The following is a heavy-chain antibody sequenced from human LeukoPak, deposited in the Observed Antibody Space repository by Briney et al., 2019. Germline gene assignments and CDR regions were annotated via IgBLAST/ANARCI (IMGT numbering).Heavy chain of an antibody. Sequence: ASVKVSCKAPGYTFTSYYMHWVRQAPGQGLEWMGIINPSGGSTSYAQKFQGRVTMTRDTSTSTVYMELSSLRSEDTAVYYCARGVRWYSSSSALDYWGQGTQVTVSS. D-gene: IGHD6-6*01. V-gene: IGHV1-46*01. CDR3: ARGVRWYSSSSALDY. CDR2: INPSGGST. CDR1: GYTFTSYY. J-gene: IGHJ4*02.